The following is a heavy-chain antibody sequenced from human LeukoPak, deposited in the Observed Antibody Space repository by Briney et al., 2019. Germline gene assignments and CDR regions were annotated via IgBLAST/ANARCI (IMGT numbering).Heavy chain of an antibody. V-gene: IGHV3-23*01. D-gene: IGHD6-13*01. CDR1: GFSFSSDA. Sequence: PGGSLSLSCAASGFSFSSDAMSWVRQAPGAGRECVSAIRGGGGSTYYADSVKGRFTISRDNSKNTLYLQMNSLRAEDTAVYYCAKESIVAAGNVNYFDYWGQGTLVTVSS. CDR3: AKESIVAAGNVNYFDY. J-gene: IGHJ4*02. CDR2: IRGGGGST.